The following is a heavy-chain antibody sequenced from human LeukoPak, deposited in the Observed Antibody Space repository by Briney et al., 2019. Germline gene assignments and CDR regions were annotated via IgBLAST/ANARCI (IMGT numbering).Heavy chain of an antibody. D-gene: IGHD3-22*01. J-gene: IGHJ4*02. CDR1: GFTFSRNS. CDR2: ISSGGSSI. CDR3: AREVPDSSAYYYFDY. V-gene: IGHV3-48*04. Sequence: GGSLRLSCAGSGFTFSRNSMNWVRQAPGKGLEWVSYISSGGSSIYYADSVKGRFTISRDNAENSLYLQMSSLRAEDTAVYYCAREVPDSSAYYYFDYWGQGTLVTVSS.